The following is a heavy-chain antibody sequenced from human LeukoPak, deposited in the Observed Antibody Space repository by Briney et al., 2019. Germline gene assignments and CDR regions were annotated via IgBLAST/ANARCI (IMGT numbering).Heavy chain of an antibody. Sequence: GGSLRLSCAASGFIFTDYGMHWVRQAPGKGLEWVAVIWSDGTNRYYSDSVKGRFAISRDDSNDMVYLQMNRLRAEDTAVYYCAKDIQRGFDYTKSLDYWGQGTLVTVSS. J-gene: IGHJ4*02. CDR1: GFIFTDYG. V-gene: IGHV3-33*06. CDR3: AKDIQRGFDYTKSLDY. CDR2: IWSDGTNR. D-gene: IGHD4-11*01.